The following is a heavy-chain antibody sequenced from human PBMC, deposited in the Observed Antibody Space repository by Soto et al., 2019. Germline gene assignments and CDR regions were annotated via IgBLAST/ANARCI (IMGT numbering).Heavy chain of an antibody. CDR3: ARGPPLGPPLYYYYYLDV. Sequence: QVQLVESGGGLVKPGGSLRLSCAASGFTFSDYYMSWIRQAPGKGLEWVSYISSSGSMIYYADSVKGRFTISRDNAKNSLYLQMNSRRAEDTAVYYCARGPPLGPPLYYYYYLDVWGKGTTVTVSS. CDR2: ISSSGSMI. V-gene: IGHV3-11*01. CDR1: GFTFSDYY. J-gene: IGHJ6*03. D-gene: IGHD1-26*01.